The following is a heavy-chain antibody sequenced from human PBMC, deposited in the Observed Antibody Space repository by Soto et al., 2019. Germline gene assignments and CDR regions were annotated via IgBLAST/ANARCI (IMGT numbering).Heavy chain of an antibody. V-gene: IGHV1-24*01. J-gene: IGHJ5*02. CDR3: AIAYSWTYYGYLDP. CDR1: GDTLTELS. Sequence: QVQLVQSGAEVKKPGASVKVSCKVSGDTLTELSIHWVRQAPGKGLEYMGGFDPEDGEAMYAQNFQGRVTMTEDTSTDTSYMELSSLTSEDTAVYYCAIAYSWTYYGYLDPWGQGTRVTVSA. CDR2: FDPEDGEA. D-gene: IGHD1-26*01.